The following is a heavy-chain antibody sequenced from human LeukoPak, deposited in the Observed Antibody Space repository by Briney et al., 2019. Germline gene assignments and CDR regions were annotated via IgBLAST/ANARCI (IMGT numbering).Heavy chain of an antibody. CDR3: AAGLGGNWHYPRPYFCYYYMDV. D-gene: IGHD1-7*01. V-gene: IGHV1-58*02. CDR1: GFTFTSSA. J-gene: IGHJ6*03. Sequence: SVKVSCKASGFTFTSSAMQWVRQARGQRLEWIGWIVVGSGNTNYAQKFQERVTITRDMSTSTAYMELSSLRSEDTAVYYCAAGLGGNWHYPRPYFCYYYMDVWVKGTTVTVSS. CDR2: IVVGSGNT.